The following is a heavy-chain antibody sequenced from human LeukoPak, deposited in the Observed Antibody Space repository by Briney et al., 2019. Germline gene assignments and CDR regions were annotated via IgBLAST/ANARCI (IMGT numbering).Heavy chain of an antibody. CDR3: ARHYYDRSDSYSFDY. V-gene: IGHV4-59*08. CDR1: GGSISGYY. CDR2: IFSSGST. J-gene: IGHJ4*02. Sequence: SETLSLTCTVSGGSISGYYWSWIGQPPGMEREWSGYIFSSGSTNYNPSLKSRVTISEDTSVNQFSLKLSSVTAADTAVYYCARHYYDRSDSYSFDYWGQGTLVTVSS. D-gene: IGHD3-22*01.